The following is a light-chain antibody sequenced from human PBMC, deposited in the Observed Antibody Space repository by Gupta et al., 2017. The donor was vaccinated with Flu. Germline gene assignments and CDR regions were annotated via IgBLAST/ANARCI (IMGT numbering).Light chain of an antibody. CDR1: QSVSSY. CDR3: QQRSNWPRT. V-gene: IGKV3-11*01. Sequence: EIVLTQSPDTLSLSPGERATLSCRASQSVSSYLAWYQQKLGQAPRLLIYDASNRATGIPARFSGSGSGTDFTLTISSLEPEDFAVYYCQQRSNWPRTFGQGTNVEIK. J-gene: IGKJ1*01. CDR2: DAS.